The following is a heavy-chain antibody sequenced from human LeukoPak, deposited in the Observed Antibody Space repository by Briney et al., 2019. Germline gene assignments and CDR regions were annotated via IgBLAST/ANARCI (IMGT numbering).Heavy chain of an antibody. CDR2: IYSGGNT. Sequence: PGGSLRLSCVASGFTVSSNYMSWVRQAPGKGLEWVSVIYSGGNTYYADSVKDRFTISRDNSENTLYLQMNSLRAEDTAVYYCALVGATDVGYWGQGTLVTVSS. J-gene: IGHJ4*02. CDR3: ALVGATDVGY. V-gene: IGHV3-66*02. D-gene: IGHD1-26*01. CDR1: GFTVSSNY.